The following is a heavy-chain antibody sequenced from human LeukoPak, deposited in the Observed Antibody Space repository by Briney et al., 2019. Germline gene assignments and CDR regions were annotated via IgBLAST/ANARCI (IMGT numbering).Heavy chain of an antibody. Sequence: GGSLRLSCAASGFTVSTNYMSWVHQAPGKGLEWVSVIYSGSSTYYADSVKGRFTISRDNSKNTLYLQMNSLRAEDTAVYYCAKDGNDSRENWGQGTLVTVSS. CDR3: AKDGNDSREN. CDR2: IYSGSST. D-gene: IGHD3-22*01. V-gene: IGHV3-53*01. CDR1: GFTVSTNY. J-gene: IGHJ4*02.